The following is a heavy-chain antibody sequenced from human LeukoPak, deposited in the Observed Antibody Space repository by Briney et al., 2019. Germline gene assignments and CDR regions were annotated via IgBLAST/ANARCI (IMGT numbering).Heavy chain of an antibody. CDR3: ARGGPDYYYYSMDV. V-gene: IGHV3-30*02. Sequence: GGSLRLSCAASGFVFSNFGMHWVRQAPCKGLEWVAFIRYDESLKYYADSVKGRFTISRDNSKNTLYLQMNSLRAEDTAVYYCARGGPDYYYYSMDVWGQGTTVTVSS. CDR1: GFVFSNFG. J-gene: IGHJ6*02. CDR2: IRYDESLK.